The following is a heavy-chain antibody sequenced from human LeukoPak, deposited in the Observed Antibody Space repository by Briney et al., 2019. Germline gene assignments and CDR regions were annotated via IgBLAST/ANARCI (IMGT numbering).Heavy chain of an antibody. V-gene: IGHV4-4*07. Sequence: SETLSLTCTVSGGSISSYYWNWIRQPAGKGLEWIGRIYTSGSTNYNPSLKSRVSMSVDTSKNQFSLKLSSVTAADTAVYYCARGRVVAGTPGQNSWDSWGQGTLVTVSS. CDR3: ARGRVVAGTPGQNSWDS. CDR1: GGSISSYY. CDR2: IYTSGST. D-gene: IGHD6-19*01. J-gene: IGHJ4*02.